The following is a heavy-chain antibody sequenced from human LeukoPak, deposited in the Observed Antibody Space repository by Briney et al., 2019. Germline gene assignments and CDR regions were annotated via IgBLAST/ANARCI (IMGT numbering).Heavy chain of an antibody. CDR3: ARVYYYYDSSGILTLYFDY. CDR1: GYTFTSYG. CDR2: VNPTSGGT. D-gene: IGHD3-22*01. Sequence: ASVKVSCKASGYTFTSYGISWVRQAPGQGLEWMGWVNPTSGGTNYAQKVQGRVTMTRDTSISTAYMELSRLRSDDTAVYYCARVYYYYDSSGILTLYFDYWGQGTLVTVSS. J-gene: IGHJ4*02. V-gene: IGHV1-2*02.